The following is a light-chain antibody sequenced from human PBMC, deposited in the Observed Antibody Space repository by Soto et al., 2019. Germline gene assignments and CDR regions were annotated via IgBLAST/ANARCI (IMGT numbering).Light chain of an antibody. J-gene: IGLJ3*02. CDR2: AVS. V-gene: IGLV2-8*01. Sequence: QSALTQPPSASGSPGQSVTISCTGTSSDVGADNYVSWYQQHPGKAPKLMIFAVSNRPSGVPDLFSGSKSGNTASLTVSGLQAEDEAGYYCSAYAGSNLWVFGGGTKLTVL. CDR1: SSDVGADNY. CDR3: SAYAGSNLWV.